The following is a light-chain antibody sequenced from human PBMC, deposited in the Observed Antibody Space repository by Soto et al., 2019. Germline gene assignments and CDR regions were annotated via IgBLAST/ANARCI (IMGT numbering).Light chain of an antibody. CDR1: SFNIGSNT. J-gene: IGLJ2*01. CDR2: GNS. Sequence: QSVLTQPPSASGTPGQRVTISCSGSSFNIGSNTVNWYQQLPGTAPKLLIYGNSNRPSGVPDRFSGSKSGTSASLAITGLQAEDEADYYCQSYDSSLSGSVFGGGTKLTVL. CDR3: QSYDSSLSGSV. V-gene: IGLV1-40*01.